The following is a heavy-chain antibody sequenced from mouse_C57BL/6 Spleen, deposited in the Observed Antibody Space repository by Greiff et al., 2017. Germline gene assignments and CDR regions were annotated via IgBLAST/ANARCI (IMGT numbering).Heavy chain of an antibody. D-gene: IGHD2-4*01. CDR3: AGYEYDRWIAY. CDR1: GFTFSNYW. V-gene: IGHV6-3*01. Sequence: EVMLVESGGGLVQPGGSMKLSCVASGFTFSNYWMNWVRQSPEKGLEWVAQIRLKSDNYATHYAESVKGRFTISRDDSKSSVYLQMNNLRAEDTGIYYCAGYEYDRWIAYWGQGTLVTVSA. J-gene: IGHJ3*01. CDR2: IRLKSDNYAT.